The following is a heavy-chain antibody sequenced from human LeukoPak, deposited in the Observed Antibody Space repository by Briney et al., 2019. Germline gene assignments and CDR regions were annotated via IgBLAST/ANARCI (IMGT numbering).Heavy chain of an antibody. CDR1: GFTFSSYW. V-gene: IGHV3-74*01. Sequence: GGSLRLSCVASGFTFSSYWMHWVRQAPGKGLVWVSRINSDGSTTIYADSVKGRFTMSRDNAKNTLYLQMNSLRAEDMAVYYCVRDIYIRRDSWHDVRSSDSWGQGTLVTVSS. J-gene: IGHJ4*02. CDR3: VRDIYIRRDSWHDVRSSDS. CDR2: INSDGSTT. D-gene: IGHD3-3*01.